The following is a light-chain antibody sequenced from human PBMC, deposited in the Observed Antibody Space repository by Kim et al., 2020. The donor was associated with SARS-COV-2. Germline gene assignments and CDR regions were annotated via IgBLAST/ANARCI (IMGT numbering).Light chain of an antibody. CDR3: FSYAGSYVV. J-gene: IGLJ2*01. Sequence: PGQSVTISCNGTSSDVGGYNYVSWYQQHPGKAPKLMIYDVSERPSGVPDRFSGSKSGNTASLTISGLQAEDEADYYCFSYAGSYVVFGGGTKLTVL. CDR1: SSDVGGYNY. CDR2: DVS. V-gene: IGLV2-11*01.